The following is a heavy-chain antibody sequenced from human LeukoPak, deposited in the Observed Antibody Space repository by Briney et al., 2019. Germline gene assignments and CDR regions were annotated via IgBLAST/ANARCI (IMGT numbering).Heavy chain of an antibody. CDR3: ARGRWDSSSWYEYYYYYYYMDV. CDR2: IYYSGST. J-gene: IGHJ6*03. Sequence: SETLSLTCTVSGGSISSYYWSWIRQPPGKGLEWIGYIYYSGSTNYNPSLKSRVTISVDTSKNQFSLRLSSVTAADTAVYYCARGRWDSSSWYEYYYYYYYMDVWGKGTTVTISS. D-gene: IGHD6-13*01. CDR1: GGSISSYY. V-gene: IGHV4-59*01.